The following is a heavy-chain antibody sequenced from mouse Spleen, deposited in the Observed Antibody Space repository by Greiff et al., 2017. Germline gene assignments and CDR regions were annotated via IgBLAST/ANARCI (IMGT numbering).Heavy chain of an antibody. V-gene: IGHV1-52*01. CDR3: ARWGGYSYWYCDV. J-gene: IGHJ1*01. CDR2: IDPSDSET. CDR1: GYTFTSYW. Sequence: QVQLQQSGAELVRPGSSVKLSCKASGYTFTSYWMHWVKQRPIQGLEWIGNIDPSDSETHYNQKFKDKATLTVDKSSSTAYMQLSSLTSEDSAVYYCARWGGYSYWYCDVWGAGTTVTVSS. D-gene: IGHD2-3*01.